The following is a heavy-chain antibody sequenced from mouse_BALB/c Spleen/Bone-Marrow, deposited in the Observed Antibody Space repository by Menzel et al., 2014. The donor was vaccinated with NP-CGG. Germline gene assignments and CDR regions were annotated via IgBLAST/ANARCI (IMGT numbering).Heavy chain of an antibody. CDR3: ARGVRGYDGFAY. Sequence: QVQLQQSGAELAKPGASVKMSCKASGYTFTSYWMHWVKQRPGQGLEWIGYINPSTGYTEYNQKFKDKATLTADKSSSTAYMQLSSLTSEDSAVYYCARGVRGYDGFAYWGQGTLVTVS. V-gene: IGHV1-7*01. CDR1: GYTFTSYW. J-gene: IGHJ3*01. CDR2: INPSTGYT. D-gene: IGHD2-2*01.